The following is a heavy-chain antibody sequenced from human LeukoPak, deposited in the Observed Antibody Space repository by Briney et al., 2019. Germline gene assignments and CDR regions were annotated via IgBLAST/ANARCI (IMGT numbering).Heavy chain of an antibody. Sequence: GGSLRLSCAASGFTFSSYAMSWVLQAPGKGLEWVSAISGSGGSTYYADSVKGRFTISRDNSKNTLYLQMNSLRAEDTAVYYCAKGLRITMVRGVIMNSDYWGQGTLVTVSS. V-gene: IGHV3-23*01. J-gene: IGHJ4*02. CDR3: AKGLRITMVRGVIMNSDY. CDR1: GFTFSSYA. D-gene: IGHD3-10*01. CDR2: ISGSGGST.